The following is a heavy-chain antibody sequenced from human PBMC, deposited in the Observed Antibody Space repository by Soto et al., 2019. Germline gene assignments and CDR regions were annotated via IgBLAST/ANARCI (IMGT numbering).Heavy chain of an antibody. D-gene: IGHD3-10*01. Sequence: EVQVLGSGGGLVQPGGSLRLSCEASGFTFSTYAMSWVRQATGRGLEWVSTISGSGGSTYYADSVKGRFTISRDNSKSTLYLQMNSLRAEDTAVYYCGPQILWFGELPDFDYWGQGTLVTFSS. CDR2: ISGSGGST. J-gene: IGHJ4*02. CDR3: GPQILWFGELPDFDY. V-gene: IGHV3-23*01. CDR1: GFTFSTYA.